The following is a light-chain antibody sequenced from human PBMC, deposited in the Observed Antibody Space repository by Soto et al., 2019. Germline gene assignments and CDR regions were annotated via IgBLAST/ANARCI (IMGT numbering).Light chain of an antibody. V-gene: IGLV2-14*02. CDR3: QSYDSSLSGLV. CDR2: EGT. CDR1: SSNVGTYDL. Sequence: QSALTQPASVSASPGQSITISCTGTSSNVGTYDLVSWYQHHPDKAPKLIIYEGTKRPSGVPDRFSGSKSGTSASLAITGLQAEDEADYYCQSYDSSLSGLVFGGGTKVTVL. J-gene: IGLJ2*01.